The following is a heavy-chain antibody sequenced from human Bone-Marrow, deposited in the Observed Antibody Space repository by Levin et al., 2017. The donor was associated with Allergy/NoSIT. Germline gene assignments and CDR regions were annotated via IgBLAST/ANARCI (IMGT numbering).Heavy chain of an antibody. J-gene: IGHJ4*02. D-gene: IGHD2-2*02. V-gene: IGHV3-9*01. Sequence: GGSLRLSCAASRFNFGGYAMSWVRQVPGKGLEWVSTISWNSVAIDYADSVKGRFTISRDNAKNSLYLQMNTLRPEDTALYYCAKPYGDSSNCFTYFHAWGQGTLVTVSS. CDR1: RFNFGGYA. CDR3: AKPYGDSSNCFTYFHA. CDR2: ISWNSVAI.